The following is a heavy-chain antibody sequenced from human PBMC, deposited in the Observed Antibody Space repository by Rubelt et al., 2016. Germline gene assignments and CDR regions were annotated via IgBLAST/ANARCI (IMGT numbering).Heavy chain of an antibody. CDR3: ARDAGYSSSWWGSLDD. D-gene: IGHD6-13*01. J-gene: IGHJ4*02. CDR1: GGSISSYY. CDR2: IHSSGST. Sequence: QVQLQESGPGLVKPSETLSLTCTVSGGSISSYYWSWIRQPPGKGLEWIGDIHSSGSTNYSPPLKSRVTISGNTSKNQFSLKLSAGTAADSAVDYCARDAGYSSSWWGSLDDWGQGTLVTVSA. V-gene: IGHV4-4*08.